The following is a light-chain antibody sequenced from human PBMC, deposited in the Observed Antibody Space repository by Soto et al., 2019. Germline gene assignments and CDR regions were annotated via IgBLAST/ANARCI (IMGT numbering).Light chain of an antibody. J-gene: IGLJ2*01. CDR2: RNN. V-gene: IGLV1-47*01. CDR1: SSNIGSNY. CDR3: AAWDDSLSGVI. Sequence: QLVLTQPPSASGTPGQRVTISCSGSSSNIGSNYVYWYQQLPGTAPKLLIYRNNQRPSGVPDRFSGSKSDTSASLAISGLRSEDEADYSCAAWDDSLSGVIFGGGTKVTVL.